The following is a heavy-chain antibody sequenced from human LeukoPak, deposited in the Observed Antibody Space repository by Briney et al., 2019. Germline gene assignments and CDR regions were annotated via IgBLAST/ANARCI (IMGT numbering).Heavy chain of an antibody. J-gene: IGHJ4*02. CDR3: AKEVDCPSDCLFFHS. D-gene: IGHD2-21*02. Sequence: GGSLRLSCTASGFTFDRFTIHWVRQTPGKGLEWVSLINRRGHTFYADSVKGRFTISRDNSRNSVFLQMNSLRPEDTALYHCAKEVDCPSDCLFFHSWGQGTLVTVSS. CDR1: GFTFDRFT. CDR2: INRRGHT. V-gene: IGHV3-43*01.